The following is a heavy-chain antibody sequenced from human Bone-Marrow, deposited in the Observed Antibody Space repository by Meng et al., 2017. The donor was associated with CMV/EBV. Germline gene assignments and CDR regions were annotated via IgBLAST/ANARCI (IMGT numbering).Heavy chain of an antibody. Sequence: GESLKISCAASGFTFTSNDMYWVRQAPGKGLEWVSAIGAAGDTYYADSVKGRFTISRDNSKNTLYLQMNSLRAEDTAVYYCARGYRGYGTGWGQGTLVTVSS. J-gene: IGHJ4*02. V-gene: IGHV3-13*01. CDR2: IGAAGDT. CDR1: GFTFTSND. D-gene: IGHD3-10*01. CDR3: ARGYRGYGTG.